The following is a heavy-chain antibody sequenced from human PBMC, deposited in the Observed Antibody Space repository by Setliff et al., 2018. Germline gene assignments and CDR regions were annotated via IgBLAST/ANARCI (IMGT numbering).Heavy chain of an antibody. J-gene: IGHJ4*02. V-gene: IGHV4-39*07. D-gene: IGHD3-22*01. CDR2: ISYIGNT. CDR1: GGSISSTSYY. CDR3: ARESRYYYDNLGTLDY. Sequence: SETLSLTCTVSGGSISSTSYYWGWIRQPPGKGLDWIGFISYIGNTNYNPSLKSRVTISVDTSKNQFSLKLSSVTAADTAVYYCARESRYYYDNLGTLDYWGQGTLVTVSS.